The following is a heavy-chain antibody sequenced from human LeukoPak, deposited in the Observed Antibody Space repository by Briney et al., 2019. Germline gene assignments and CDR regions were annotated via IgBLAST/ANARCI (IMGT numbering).Heavy chain of an antibody. J-gene: IGHJ4*02. V-gene: IGHV3-9*03. CDR3: AKGYLPYYYDSSGYSPLDY. CDR1: GFTFDDYA. Sequence: PGRSLRLSCAASGFTFDDYAMHWVRQAPGKGLEWVSGISWNSGSIGYADSVKGRFTISRDNAKNSLYLQMNSLRAEDMALYYCAKGYLPYYYDSSGYSPLDYWGQGTLVTVSS. CDR2: ISWNSGSI. D-gene: IGHD3-22*01.